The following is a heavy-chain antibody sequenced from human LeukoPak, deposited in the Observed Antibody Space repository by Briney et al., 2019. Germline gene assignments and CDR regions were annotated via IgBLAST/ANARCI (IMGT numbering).Heavy chain of an antibody. CDR3: ARTRDFWNGYFDY. CDR1: GDSITSGTYY. D-gene: IGHD3-3*01. J-gene: IGHJ4*02. CDR2: ILHSGST. Sequence: SETLSLTCAVSGDSITSGTYYWSWIRQPPGKGLEWTGYILHSGSTYYNPSLKSRVTISVDTSKSQFSLKLSSVTAADTAVYFCARTRDFWNGYFDYWGQGILVTVSS. V-gene: IGHV4-30-2*01.